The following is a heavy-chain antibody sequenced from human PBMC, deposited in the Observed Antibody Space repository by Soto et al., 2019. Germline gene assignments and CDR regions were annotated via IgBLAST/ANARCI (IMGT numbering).Heavy chain of an antibody. CDR2: ISWNSGTI. D-gene: IGHD2-8*02. Sequence: EVQVVESGGGLVQPGRSLRLSCAASGFSFDDYAMHWVRQAPGKGLEWVSGISWNSGTIGYADSVKGRFTISRDNAKNSRYLQMNSLRAEATALYYCAKSTGGTANGMGVWGQGTTVPVSS. CDR3: AKSTGGTANGMGV. J-gene: IGHJ6*02. V-gene: IGHV3-9*01. CDR1: GFSFDDYA.